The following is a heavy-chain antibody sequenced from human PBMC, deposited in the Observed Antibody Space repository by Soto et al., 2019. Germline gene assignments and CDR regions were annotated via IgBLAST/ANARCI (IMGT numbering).Heavy chain of an antibody. CDR3: ARGYFGRSISWYVY. Sequence: QVQLQQWGAGLLKPSETLSLTCAVYGGTFRGYFWTWIRQSPGKGLEWIAEISRSGTTDYNPSLKSRVTISDDKSKHPSSLRLTSVTASDTSVYYCARGYFGRSISWYVYWGQGTPVTVSS. CDR1: GGTFRGYF. CDR2: ISRSGTT. V-gene: IGHV4-34*01. D-gene: IGHD6-13*01. J-gene: IGHJ4*02.